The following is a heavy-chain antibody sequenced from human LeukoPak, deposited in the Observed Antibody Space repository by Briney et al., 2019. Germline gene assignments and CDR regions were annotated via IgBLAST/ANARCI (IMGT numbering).Heavy chain of an antibody. Sequence: SETLSLTCDVSGYAIGSSHYWGWIRQPPGRGLQWIGHVNFHGTSAYNASLRGRVTISIDTSENKFSMKLTSVTAADTAVYYCARLLDNDSSGDPDTFDVWGRGTVVTVSS. V-gene: IGHV4-38-2*01. CDR3: ARLLDNDSSGDPDTFDV. CDR2: VNFHGTS. D-gene: IGHD3-22*01. J-gene: IGHJ3*01. CDR1: GYAIGSSHY.